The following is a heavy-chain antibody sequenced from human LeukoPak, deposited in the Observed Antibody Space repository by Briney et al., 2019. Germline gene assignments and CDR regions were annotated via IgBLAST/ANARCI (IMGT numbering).Heavy chain of an antibody. CDR2: IYYSGST. V-gene: IGHV4-59*08. Sequence: SETLSLTCTLSSGFIYCYTWMWLRQPPGKGLEWIGHIYYSGSTNYNPSLKSRVTISLDTSKNRFSMKLSSVTAADTVVYFCAELALSSHYFDNWGQGTLVTVSS. D-gene: IGHD3-16*02. CDR1: SGFIYCYT. CDR3: AELALSSHYFDN. J-gene: IGHJ4*02.